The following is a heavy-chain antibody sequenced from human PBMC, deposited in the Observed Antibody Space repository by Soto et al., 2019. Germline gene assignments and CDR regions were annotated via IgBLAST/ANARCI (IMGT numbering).Heavy chain of an antibody. CDR2: IYYSGST. CDR1: GGSISSGGYY. D-gene: IGHD3-10*01. Sequence: SETLSLTCTVSGGSISSGGYYWSWIRQHPGKGLEWIGYIYYSGSTYYNPSLKSRVTISVDTSKNQFSLKLSSVTAADTAVYYCARDFTNYYGSGRRGAFDIWGQGTMVS. CDR3: ARDFTNYYGSGRRGAFDI. J-gene: IGHJ3*02. V-gene: IGHV4-31*03.